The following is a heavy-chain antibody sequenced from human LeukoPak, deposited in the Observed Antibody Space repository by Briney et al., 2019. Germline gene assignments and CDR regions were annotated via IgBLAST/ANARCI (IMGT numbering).Heavy chain of an antibody. CDR3: ARDVGYSNRES. V-gene: IGHV1-18*01. CDR1: GYTFTSYG. Sequence: ASVKVSCKASGYTFTSYGISWVRQAPGQGLEWMGRISAYTGSTNYAQKLQGRVTMTADTSTSTAYMELSRLRSDDTAVYYCARDVGYSNRESWGQGTLVTVSS. CDR2: ISAYTGST. J-gene: IGHJ5*02. D-gene: IGHD4-11*01.